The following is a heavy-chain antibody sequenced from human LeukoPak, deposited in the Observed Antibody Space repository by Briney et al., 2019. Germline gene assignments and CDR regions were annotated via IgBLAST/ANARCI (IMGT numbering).Heavy chain of an antibody. CDR2: IIPIFGTA. Sequence: SVKVSCKASGGTFSSYAISWVRQAPGQGLEWMGGIIPIFGTANNAQKFQGRVTITADKSTSTAYMELSSLRSEDTAVYYCARDGRRRLDYGDSENWFDPWGQGTLVTVSS. J-gene: IGHJ5*02. V-gene: IGHV1-69*06. D-gene: IGHD4-17*01. CDR1: GGTFSSYA. CDR3: ARDGRRRLDYGDSENWFDP.